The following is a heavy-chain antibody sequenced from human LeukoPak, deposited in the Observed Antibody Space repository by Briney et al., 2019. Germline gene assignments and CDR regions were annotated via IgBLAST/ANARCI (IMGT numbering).Heavy chain of an antibody. V-gene: IGHV1-2*02. CDR2: INPNSGGT. CDR3: ARDRAYSSGRDDTFDL. CDR1: GYSLTGHY. D-gene: IGHD3-22*01. J-gene: IGHJ3*01. Sequence: ASVKVSCKPSGYSLTGHYMHWVRQAPGQGLEWMGWINPNSGGTSFAQKFQGRVTMTRDTSISTAYVELSRLRFDDTAVYYCARDRAYSSGRDDTFDLWGQGTMVIVSS.